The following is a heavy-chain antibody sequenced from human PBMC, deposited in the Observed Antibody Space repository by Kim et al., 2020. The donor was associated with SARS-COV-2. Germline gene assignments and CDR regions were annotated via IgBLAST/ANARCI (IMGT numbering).Heavy chain of an antibody. J-gene: IGHJ4*02. D-gene: IGHD6-13*01. V-gene: IGHV3-23*01. CDR3: AKEEEVIEQQLDYFDY. Sequence: SGKGRFTISRDNSKNTLYLQMNSLRAEDTAVYYCAKEEEVIEQQLDYFDYWGQGTLVTVSS.